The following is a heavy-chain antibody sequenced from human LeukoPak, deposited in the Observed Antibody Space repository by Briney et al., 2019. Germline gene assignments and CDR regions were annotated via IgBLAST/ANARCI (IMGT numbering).Heavy chain of an antibody. CDR3: AASSGVTLGRF. CDR1: GGSISSGTHY. CDR2: IYYTGIT. Sequence: SETLSLTCTVSGGSISSGTHYYNWIRQHPGKGLEWIGYIYYTGITSYNPSLRGRVSMSVDTSMNQVSLKVTSLTAADTAAYYCAASSGVTLGRFWGQGALVTVSS. J-gene: IGHJ4*02. V-gene: IGHV4-31*03. D-gene: IGHD4/OR15-4a*01.